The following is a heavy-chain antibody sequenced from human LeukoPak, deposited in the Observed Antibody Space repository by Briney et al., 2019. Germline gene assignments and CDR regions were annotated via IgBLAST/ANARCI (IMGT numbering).Heavy chain of an antibody. D-gene: IGHD3-10*01. CDR2: IGSSGSTV. Sequence: GGSLRLSCAASGFTFSAYEMNWVRQAPGKGLEWVSYIGSSGSTVYYADSVKGRFTISRDNAKNSLYMQMESLRDEDTAIYYCARERTPKPYYGSGTFYRYFDLWGQGTLVTVSS. CDR1: GFTFSAYE. V-gene: IGHV3-48*03. CDR3: ARERTPKPYYGSGTFYRYFDL. J-gene: IGHJ4*02.